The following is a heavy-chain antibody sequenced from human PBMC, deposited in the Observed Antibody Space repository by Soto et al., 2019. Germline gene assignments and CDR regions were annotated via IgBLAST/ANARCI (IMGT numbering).Heavy chain of an antibody. CDR2: MNPHIGNA. CDR3: VRGRILVTRNDGFDI. D-gene: IGHD3-3*01. J-gene: IGHJ3*02. CDR1: GYPFPSFN. Sequence: QVQLVQSGAEVKKPGTSVKVSCKASGYPFPSFNINWVRQAAGQGLEWMGWMNPHIGNADYAQKFKGRLTMARNTVNTTVYMELSSLTSEYTAVYYCVRGRILVTRNDGFDIWGQGTTVTVSS. V-gene: IGHV1-8*01.